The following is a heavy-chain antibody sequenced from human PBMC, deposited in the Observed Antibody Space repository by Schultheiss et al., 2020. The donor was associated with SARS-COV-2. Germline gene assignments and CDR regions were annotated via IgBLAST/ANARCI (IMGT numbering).Heavy chain of an antibody. CDR1: GYTFTSYG. D-gene: IGHD3-10*01. CDR2: ISAYNGNT. V-gene: IGHV1-18*01. J-gene: IGHJ6*02. Sequence: ASVKVSCKASGYTFTSYGISWVRQAPGQGLEWMGWISAYNGNTNYAQKFQGRVTITADESTSTAYMELSSLRSEDTAVYYCASFHWYYGSGNNGVDVWGQGTTVTVSS. CDR3: ASFHWYYGSGNNGVDV.